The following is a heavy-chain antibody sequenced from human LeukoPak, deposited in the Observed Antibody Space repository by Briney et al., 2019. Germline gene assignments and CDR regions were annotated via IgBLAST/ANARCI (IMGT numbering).Heavy chain of an antibody. V-gene: IGHV4-39*01. CDR2: IYYSGST. D-gene: IGHD6-13*01. J-gene: IGHJ4*02. CDR1: GGSISSSSYY. Sequence: SETLSLTCTVSGGSISSSSYYWGWIPQPPGKGLEWIGSIYYSGSTYYNPSLKSRVTISVDTSKNQFSLKLSSVTAADTAVYYCARHAGIGFVAAAGNFDYWGQGTLVTVSS. CDR3: ARHAGIGFVAAAGNFDY.